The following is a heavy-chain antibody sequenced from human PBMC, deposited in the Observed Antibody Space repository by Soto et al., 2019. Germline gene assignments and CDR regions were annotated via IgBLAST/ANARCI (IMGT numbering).Heavy chain of an antibody. J-gene: IGHJ5*02. D-gene: IGHD2-21*02. CDR2: VYHTGDT. Sequence: QVQLQESGPRLVKPSGSLSLTCGVSGGTVASSHWWSWVRQSPGGGLEWIGNVYHTGDTNFNPSLQSRITISVNKSNNQFSLRLISLTAADTAVYFCAREIVTAGRNNYFDPWGPGTLVTVSS. CDR3: AREIVTAGRNNYFDP. CDR1: GGTVASSHW. V-gene: IGHV4-4*02.